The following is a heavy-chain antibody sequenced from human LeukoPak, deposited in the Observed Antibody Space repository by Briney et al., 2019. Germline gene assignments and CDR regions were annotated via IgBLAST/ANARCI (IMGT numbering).Heavy chain of an antibody. V-gene: IGHV3-48*01. J-gene: IGHJ4*02. CDR2: ISSSSSTI. CDR3: ARLSYDSSGYYPGDFDY. D-gene: IGHD3-22*01. CDR1: GFTFSSYS. Sequence: GGSLRLSCAASGFTFSSYSMNWVRQAPGKGLEWVSYISSSSSTIYYADSVKGRFTISRDNAKNSLYLQMNSLRAEGTAVYYCARLSYDSSGYYPGDFDYWGQGTLVTVSS.